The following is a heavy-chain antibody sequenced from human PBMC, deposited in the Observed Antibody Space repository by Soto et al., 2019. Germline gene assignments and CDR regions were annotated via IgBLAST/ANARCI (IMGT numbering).Heavy chain of an antibody. D-gene: IGHD5-12*01. CDR2: IYHTRTT. J-gene: IGHJ4*02. CDR3: ARGGNRYRNSASVVGGYDS. CDR1: AASITSSY. Sequence: PSETLSLTCPVSAASITSSYLGWIRQSAGKGLEWIAYIYHTRTTNYNPSLKSRVTISIDTSKSQFSLSLTSLTTADTAVYCWARGGNRYRNSASVVGGYDSCGQGTLVTVSS. V-gene: IGHV4-59*01.